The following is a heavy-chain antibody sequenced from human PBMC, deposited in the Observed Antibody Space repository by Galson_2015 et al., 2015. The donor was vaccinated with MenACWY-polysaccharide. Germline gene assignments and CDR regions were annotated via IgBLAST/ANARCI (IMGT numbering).Heavy chain of an antibody. CDR3: AREGFCSGGTCYFYDY. CDR2: MSRSGTS. V-gene: IGHV3-23*01. Sequence: SLRLSCAASGFTFSNYGMAWVRQAPGKGLDWVSAMSRSGTSYYAASVKGRFTISRDNSKNTLYLQMNSLRVEDTAVYYCAREGFCSGGTCYFYDYWGQGTLVTVSS. J-gene: IGHJ4*02. D-gene: IGHD2-15*01. CDR1: GFTFSNYG.